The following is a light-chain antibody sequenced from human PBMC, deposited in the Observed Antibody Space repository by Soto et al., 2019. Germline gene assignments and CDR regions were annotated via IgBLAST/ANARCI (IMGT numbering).Light chain of an antibody. CDR2: LNSDGSH. V-gene: IGLV4-69*01. CDR3: KTLGTGIHVV. CDR1: RGHSSYA. J-gene: IGLJ2*01. Sequence: QLVLTQSPSASASLGASVKLTCTLSRGHSSYAIAWHQQQPEKGPRYLMKLNSDGSHSKGDGIPDRFSGSSSGAERYLTIYSMQYEDDADDYCKTLGTGIHVVFGGGTKLNVL.